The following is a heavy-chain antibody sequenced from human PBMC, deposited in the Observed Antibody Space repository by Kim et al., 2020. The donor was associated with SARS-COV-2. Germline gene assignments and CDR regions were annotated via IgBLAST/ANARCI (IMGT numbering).Heavy chain of an antibody. CDR3: AKVALTGTGY. J-gene: IGHJ4*02. Sequence: GGSLRLSCAASGLIFTNYVFSWVRQAPGKGLEWISAVSGDGTGTYYADSVRGRFAISRDNSKNTLYLQMNSLRAEDTGVYFCAKVALTGTGYWGQGTLVTVSS. V-gene: IGHV3-23*01. CDR2: VSGDGTGT. CDR1: GLIFTNYV. D-gene: IGHD1-7*01.